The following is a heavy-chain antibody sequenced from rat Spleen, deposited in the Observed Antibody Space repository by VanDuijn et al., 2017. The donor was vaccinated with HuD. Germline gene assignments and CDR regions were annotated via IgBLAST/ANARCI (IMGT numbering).Heavy chain of an antibody. D-gene: IGHD4-3*01. CDR3: AREAFGVDY. J-gene: IGHJ2*01. CDR1: GFNFNDYW. Sequence: EVKLVESGGGLVQPGRSLKLSCAAAGFNFNDYWMGWVRQAPGKGLEWIGEINKDGSIKKYNPSLKDKLTITSDNAQNILYLEMSKLGSEDTAIYYCAREAFGVDYWGQGVKVTVSS. CDR2: INKDGSIK. V-gene: IGHV4-2*01.